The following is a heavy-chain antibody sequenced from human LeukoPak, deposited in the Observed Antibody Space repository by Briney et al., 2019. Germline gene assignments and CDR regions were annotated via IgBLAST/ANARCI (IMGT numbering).Heavy chain of an antibody. D-gene: IGHD6-13*01. Sequence: SVKVSCKASGGTFSSYAISWVRQAPGQGLEWMGGIIPIFGTANYAQKFQGRVTITADESTSTACMELSSLRSEDTAVYYCARDGIAAAGAYFDYWGQGTLVTVSS. V-gene: IGHV1-69*13. CDR2: IIPIFGTA. CDR1: GGTFSSYA. J-gene: IGHJ4*02. CDR3: ARDGIAAAGAYFDY.